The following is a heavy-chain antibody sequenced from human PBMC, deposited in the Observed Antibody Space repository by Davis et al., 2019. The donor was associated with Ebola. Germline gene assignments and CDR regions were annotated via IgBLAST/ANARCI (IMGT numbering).Heavy chain of an antibody. CDR3: ARAAGLLFYDY. Sequence: SETLSLTCTVSGASISSSSYYWGWIRQPPGKGLEWIGSIYHSGTTNYNPSLKSRVTISVDKSKNQFSLKLSSVTAADTAVYYCARAAGLLFYDYWGQGTLVTVSS. V-gene: IGHV4-39*07. CDR2: IYHSGTT. J-gene: IGHJ4*02. CDR1: GASISSSSYY. D-gene: IGHD3-3*01.